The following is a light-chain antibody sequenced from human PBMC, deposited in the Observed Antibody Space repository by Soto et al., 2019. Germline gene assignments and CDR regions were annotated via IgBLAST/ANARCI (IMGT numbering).Light chain of an antibody. V-gene: IGKV1-27*01. CDR3: QNYNSVPWT. CDR2: GAS. J-gene: IGKJ1*01. Sequence: DIQMTQSPSSLSASIGDRVTITCRASQDISNYLAWYQQNPGKPPKLLIHGASTLQSGVPSRFSGSGSGTHFSLTIRSLQPEDVATYYCQNYNSVPWTFGQGTKVELK. CDR1: QDISNY.